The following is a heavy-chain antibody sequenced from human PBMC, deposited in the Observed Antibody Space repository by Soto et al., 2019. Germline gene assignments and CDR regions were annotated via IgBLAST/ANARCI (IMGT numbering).Heavy chain of an antibody. V-gene: IGHV1-69*13. Sequence: SVKVSCKASGGTFSSYAISWVRQAPGQGLEWMGGIIPIFGTANYAQKFQGRVTITADESTSTAYMELSSLRSEDTAVYYCARDHGQLVDTDYYYYGMDVWGQGTTVTVSS. CDR2: IIPIFGTA. J-gene: IGHJ6*02. CDR1: GGTFSSYA. D-gene: IGHD6-13*01. CDR3: ARDHGQLVDTDYYYYGMDV.